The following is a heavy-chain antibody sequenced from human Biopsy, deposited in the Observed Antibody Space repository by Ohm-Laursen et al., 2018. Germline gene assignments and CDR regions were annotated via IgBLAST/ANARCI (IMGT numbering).Heavy chain of an antibody. V-gene: IGHV3-7*01. J-gene: IGHJ6*02. CDR1: GFTFSSSW. CDR3: ARGRSMDV. Sequence: SLRLSCAAFGFTFSSSWMTWVRQAPGKGLEWVASIKEDGSEKFYVDSVKGRFTISRDNAQKSLYLQMNSLRVEDTAVHYCARGRSMDVWGQGTTVTVSS. CDR2: IKEDGSEK.